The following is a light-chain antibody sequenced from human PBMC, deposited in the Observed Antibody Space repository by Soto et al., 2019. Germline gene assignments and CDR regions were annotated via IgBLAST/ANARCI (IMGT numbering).Light chain of an antibody. CDR2: GAS. Sequence: IVMTQSPATLSVSPGERATLSCRASQSVSSNLAWYQQKPGQAPRLLIYGASNRDTGIPDRFSGSGSGTDFTLIINCLEPEDVAIYYCQQYGGSPRITFGQGTRLEIK. CDR3: QQYGGSPRIT. J-gene: IGKJ5*01. V-gene: IGKV3-20*01. CDR1: QSVSSN.